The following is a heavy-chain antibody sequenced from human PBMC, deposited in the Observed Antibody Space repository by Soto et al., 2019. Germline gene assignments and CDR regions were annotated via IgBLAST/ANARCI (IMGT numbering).Heavy chain of an antibody. J-gene: IGHJ4*02. CDR3: ARSPEATVTAFDS. V-gene: IGHV4-31*03. Sequence: QVQLQESGPGLVKPSQTLSLTCTVSGGSISSGGYYWSWIRQHPGKGLEWIGYIYYSGSTYYNPSLQSRVPISVDTSKNPFSLKLSSVTAADTAVYYCARSPEATVTAFDSWGQGTLVTVSS. CDR1: GGSISSGGYY. D-gene: IGHD4-17*01. CDR2: IYYSGST.